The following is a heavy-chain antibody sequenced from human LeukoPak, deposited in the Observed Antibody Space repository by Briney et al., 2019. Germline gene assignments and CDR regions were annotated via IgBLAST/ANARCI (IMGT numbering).Heavy chain of an antibody. J-gene: IGHJ3*02. CDR2: IYTSGST. Sequence: SETLSLTCTVSGGSISSGSYSWNWIRQPAGKGLEWIGRIYTSGSTNYNPSLKSRLTIPVDTSKNQFSLKLSSVTAADTAVYYCARAESELDEAFDIWGQGTMVTVSS. V-gene: IGHV4-61*02. CDR1: GGSISSGSYS. CDR3: ARAESELDEAFDI. D-gene: IGHD1-26*01.